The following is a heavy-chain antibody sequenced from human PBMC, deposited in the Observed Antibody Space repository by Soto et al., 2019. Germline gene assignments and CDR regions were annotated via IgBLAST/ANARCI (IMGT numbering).Heavy chain of an antibody. D-gene: IGHD3-3*01. CDR3: AKDISRGPTKNYDFWSGPDY. J-gene: IGHJ4*02. V-gene: IGHV3-43D*04. Sequence: GGSLRLSCAASGFTFDEYAMHWVRQPPGKGLEWVSLISWDGSNRYYADSVQGRFTISRDNSKYSLYLEMNSLRPEDTALYYCAKDISRGPTKNYDFWSGPDYWGKGTLVTVDS. CDR1: GFTFDEYA. CDR2: ISWDGSNR.